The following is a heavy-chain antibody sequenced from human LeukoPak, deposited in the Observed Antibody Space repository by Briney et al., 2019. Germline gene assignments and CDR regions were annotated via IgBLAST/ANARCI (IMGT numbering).Heavy chain of an antibody. Sequence: PSETLSLTCTVSGDSISSSNYYWSWIRQPPGKGLEWIGYINYTGSTNYNASLKSRVTISVDTSKNQFSLKLSSVTAADTAVYYCATLVVNWFDPWGQGTLVTVSS. V-gene: IGHV4-61*05. D-gene: IGHD2-15*01. CDR2: INYTGST. J-gene: IGHJ5*02. CDR3: ATLVVNWFDP. CDR1: GDSISSSNYY.